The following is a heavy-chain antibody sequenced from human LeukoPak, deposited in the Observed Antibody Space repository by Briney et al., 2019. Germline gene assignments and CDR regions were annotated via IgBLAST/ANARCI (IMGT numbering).Heavy chain of an antibody. Sequence: GGSLRLSCAASALTFSSYAMSWVRQAPGKGLEWVSAISGTGGNTYYADSVKGRFTISRDNSKNTLYLQMNSLRAEDTAAYYCARGNFGVASAFDIWGQGTMVTVSS. CDR2: ISGTGGNT. J-gene: IGHJ3*02. CDR3: ARGNFGVASAFDI. CDR1: ALTFSSYA. V-gene: IGHV3-23*01. D-gene: IGHD3-3*01.